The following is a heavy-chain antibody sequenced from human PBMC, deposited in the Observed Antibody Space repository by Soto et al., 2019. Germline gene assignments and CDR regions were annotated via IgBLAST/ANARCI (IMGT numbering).Heavy chain of an antibody. V-gene: IGHV3-23*01. CDR1: GFTFSSYD. CDR3: AKYIRVDFLSCYYSNFHY. Sequence: GGSLSLSCAASGFTFSSYDMSWVSRDPGKGVEWGSAISGSGGSTYYEDSVKGRFTISRDNSKNTLYLQMNRLRAADTAVYYCAKYIRVDFLSCYYSNFHYLGQGTLVTLSS. CDR2: ISGSGGST. J-gene: IGHJ4*02. D-gene: IGHD3-3*01.